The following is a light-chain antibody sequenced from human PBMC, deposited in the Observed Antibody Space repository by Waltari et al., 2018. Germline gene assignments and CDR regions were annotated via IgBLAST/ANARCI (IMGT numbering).Light chain of an antibody. V-gene: IGKV3-20*01. CDR1: QSVSSSS. Sequence: EIVLTQSPGTLSLSLGERATLSCRATQSVSSSSLAWYQLKPRQAPRLLVFGASSRATCIPDRFNGSRAGTDFTLTISRLEPEDFALYYCQQYGSSPPASFGPGTKVELK. J-gene: IGKJ1*01. CDR3: QQYGSSPPAS. CDR2: GAS.